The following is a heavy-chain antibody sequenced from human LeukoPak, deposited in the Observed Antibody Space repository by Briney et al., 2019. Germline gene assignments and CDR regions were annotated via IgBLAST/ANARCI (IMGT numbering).Heavy chain of an antibody. J-gene: IGHJ5*02. D-gene: IGHD2-2*01. CDR3: ARGKRYCSSTSCQDWFDP. CDR2: INHSGST. V-gene: IGHV4-39*07. CDR1: GGSISSGGYY. Sequence: SETLSLTCTVSGGSISSGGYYWSWIRQPPGKGLERIGEINHSGSTNYNPSLKSRVTISVDTSKNQFSLKLSSVTAADTAVYYCARGKRYCSSTSCQDWFDPWGQGTLVTVSS.